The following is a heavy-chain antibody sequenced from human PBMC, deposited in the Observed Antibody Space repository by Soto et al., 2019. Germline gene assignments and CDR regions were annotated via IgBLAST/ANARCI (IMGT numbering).Heavy chain of an antibody. J-gene: IGHJ3*02. V-gene: IGHV1-46*03. CDR2: INPSGGST. CDR3: ARVAGRVVEAFGSSSVHDAFDI. CDR1: RFTLTCNS. Sequence: ASVKVYCKASRFTLTCNSMHWARQAPGQGLERMGIINPSGGSTSYAQKFQGRVTMTRDTSTSTVYMELSSLRSEDTAVYYCARVAGRVVEAFGSSSVHDAFDIWGQGTMVTGSS. D-gene: IGHD6-6*01.